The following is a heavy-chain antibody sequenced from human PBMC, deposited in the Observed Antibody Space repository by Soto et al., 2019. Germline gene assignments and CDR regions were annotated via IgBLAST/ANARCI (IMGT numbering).Heavy chain of an antibody. D-gene: IGHD3-22*01. CDR1: GGTFRSYS. CDR3: ARPDEGGYSSNHHYYYALDV. CDR2: IIPIFDIT. J-gene: IGHJ6*02. V-gene: IGHV1-69*01. Sequence: QVQLVQSGAEVKKPGSSVKVSCKASGGTFRSYSISWVRQAPGQGLEWMGGIIPIFDITNYAQKFQVRVTTTADESTSTAYMELSSLGSDDTAVYYCARPDEGGYSSNHHYYYALDVWGQGTTVTV.